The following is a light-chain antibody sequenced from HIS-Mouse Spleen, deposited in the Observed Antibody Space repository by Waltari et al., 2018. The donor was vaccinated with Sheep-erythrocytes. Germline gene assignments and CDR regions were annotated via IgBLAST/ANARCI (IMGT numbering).Light chain of an antibody. CDR1: SSDVGGYTS. CDR2: DVS. J-gene: IGLJ1*01. V-gene: IGLV2-11*01. Sequence: QSALTQPPSASGSPGQSVTISCTGTSSDVGGYTSVSWYQQHPGKAPKLMIYDVSKRPSGVPDRFSGSKSGNTASLTISGLQAEDEADYYCCSYAGSYNHVFATGTKVTVL. CDR3: CSYAGSYNHV.